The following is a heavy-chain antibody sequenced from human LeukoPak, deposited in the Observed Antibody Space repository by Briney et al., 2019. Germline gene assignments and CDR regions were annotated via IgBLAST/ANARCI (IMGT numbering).Heavy chain of an antibody. CDR1: GSTFSSYW. CDR3: ARAWVELWPNDY. Sequence: GGSLRLSCAASGSTFSSYWMHWVRQAPGKGLVWVSRINSDGSSTTYADSVKGRFTISRDNAKNTLYLQMDSLRAEDTAVYYCARAWVELWPNDYWGQGTLVTVSS. J-gene: IGHJ4*02. V-gene: IGHV3-74*01. CDR2: INSDGSST. D-gene: IGHD5-18*01.